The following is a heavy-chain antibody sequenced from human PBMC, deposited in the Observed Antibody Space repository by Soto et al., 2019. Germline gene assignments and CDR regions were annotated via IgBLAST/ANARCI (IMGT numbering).Heavy chain of an antibody. J-gene: IGHJ4*02. V-gene: IGHV4-39*01. CDR2: IYYTGST. CDR1: GVSISSTTYY. D-gene: IGHD2-8*01. Sequence: QLQLQESGPGLVKPSETLSLTCTVSGVSISSTTYYWGWIRQPPGKGLEWIGSIYYTGSTHYNPALKSRVTISVDTSKNQFSLKLSSVTAADTAVYYCARHPTIAELMVYATHYFDHWGQGTLVTVSS. CDR3: ARHPTIAELMVYATHYFDH.